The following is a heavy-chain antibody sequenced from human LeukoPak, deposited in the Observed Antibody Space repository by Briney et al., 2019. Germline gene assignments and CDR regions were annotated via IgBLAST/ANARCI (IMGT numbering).Heavy chain of an antibody. D-gene: IGHD1-14*01. V-gene: IGHV4-34*01. J-gene: IGHJ6*02. Sequence: SETLSLTCAVPGGSFSGYLWSWLRQPPGKGREWVGEINYNGEITNYNPSLKSRVTISIDKPKNQFSLKLTSVTAADTALYYCTRSGLTGMRKYPRADYYYYGMDAWGQGTAVTVSS. CDR2: INYNGEIT. CDR3: TRSGLTGMRKYPRADYYYYGMDA. CDR1: GGSFSGYL.